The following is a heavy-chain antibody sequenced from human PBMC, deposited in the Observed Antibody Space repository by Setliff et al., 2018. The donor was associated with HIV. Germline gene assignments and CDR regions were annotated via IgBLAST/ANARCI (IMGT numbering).Heavy chain of an antibody. D-gene: IGHD6-19*01. CDR2: IYYSGTT. CDR1: GASVNSNNYY. J-gene: IGHJ4*02. Sequence: SETLSLTCTVSGASVNSNNYYWGWIRQPPGKGLEWIASIYYSGTTYYNPSLKSRVTISVDTSKNQFSLKLSSVTAADTAVYYCARRFEKWLAFDYWGQGTLVTVS. CDR3: ARRFEKWLAFDY. V-gene: IGHV4-39*01.